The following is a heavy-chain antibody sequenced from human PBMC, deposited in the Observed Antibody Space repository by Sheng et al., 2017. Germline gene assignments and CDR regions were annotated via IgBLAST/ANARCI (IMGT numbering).Heavy chain of an antibody. Sequence: QVQLVQSGAEVKKPGSSVKVSCKASGGTFSSYAISWVRQAPGQGLEWMGGIIPIFGTANYAQKFQGRVTITTDESTSTAYMELSSLRSEDTAVYYCARSFSGPTSNYYYYYMDVWGKGTTVTVSS. V-gene: IGHV1-69*05. J-gene: IGHJ6*03. CDR2: IIPIFGTA. CDR1: GGTFSSYA. D-gene: IGHD6-19*01. CDR3: ARSFSGPTSNYYYYYMDV.